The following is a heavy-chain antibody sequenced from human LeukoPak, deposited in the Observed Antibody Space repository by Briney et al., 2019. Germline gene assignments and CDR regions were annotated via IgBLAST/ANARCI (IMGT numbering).Heavy chain of an antibody. J-gene: IGHJ5*02. Sequence: SETLSLTCTVSGGSISSSDYYWGWIRQPPGKGLEWIGNIYYSGSTYYNPSLKSRVTISVDTSKNQFSLKLSSVTAADTAVYYCARGAPPVRSRKNWFDPWGQGTLVTVSS. CDR3: ARGAPPVRSRKNWFDP. CDR1: GGSISSSDYY. D-gene: IGHD3-3*01. V-gene: IGHV4-39*07. CDR2: IYYSGST.